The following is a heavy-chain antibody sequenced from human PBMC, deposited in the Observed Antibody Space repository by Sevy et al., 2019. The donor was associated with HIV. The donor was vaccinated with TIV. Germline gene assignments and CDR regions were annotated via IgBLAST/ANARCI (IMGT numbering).Heavy chain of an antibody. J-gene: IGHJ1*01. CDR2: INPNSGGT. V-gene: IGHV1-2*02. Sequence: ASVKVSCKASGYTFTGYYVHWVRQAPGQGLEWMGWINPNSGGTSYAQKVQGRVTMTRDKSISTAYMELSRLTSDDTAVYHCERELLLVGGTRYFQYWGQGTLVTVSS. D-gene: IGHD1-26*01. CDR3: ERELLLVGGTRYFQY. CDR1: GYTFTGYY.